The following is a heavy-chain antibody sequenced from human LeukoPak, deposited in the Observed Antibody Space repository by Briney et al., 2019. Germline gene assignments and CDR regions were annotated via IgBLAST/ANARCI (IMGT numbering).Heavy chain of an antibody. CDR2: INPSGGST. D-gene: IGHD3-22*01. CDR1: GYTFTSYY. J-gene: IGHJ4*02. CDR3: ARRKYYYDSSGYYGLDY. Sequence: ASVKVSCKASGYTFTSYYMHWVRQAPGQGLEWMGIINPSGGSTSYAQKFQGRVTMTRDMSTSTVYMELSSLRSEDTAVYYCARRKYYYDSSGYYGLDYWGQGTLVTVSS. V-gene: IGHV1-46*01.